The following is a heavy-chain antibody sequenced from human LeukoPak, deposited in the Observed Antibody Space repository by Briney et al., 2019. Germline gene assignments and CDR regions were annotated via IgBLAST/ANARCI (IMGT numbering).Heavy chain of an antibody. CDR3: AREGYYGSGSYGNYYGMDV. CDR2: ISSSSSYI. V-gene: IGHV3-21*01. J-gene: IGHJ6*04. D-gene: IGHD3-10*01. CDR1: GFTFSSYS. Sequence: PGGSLRLSCAASGFTFSSYSMNWVRQAPGKGLEWVSSISSSSSYIYYADSVKGRFTISRDNAKNSPYLQMNSLRAEDTAVYYCAREGYYGSGSYGNYYGMDVWGKGTTVTVSS.